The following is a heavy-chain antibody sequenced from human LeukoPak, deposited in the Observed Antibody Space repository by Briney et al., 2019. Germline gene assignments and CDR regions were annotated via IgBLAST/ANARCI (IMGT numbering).Heavy chain of an antibody. CDR3: ARDFELSH. CDR1: GFTFSSYG. V-gene: IGHV3-33*01. Sequence: GGSLRLSCAASGFTFSSYGMHWVRQAPGKGLEWVALICYDGSSKHYADSVRGRFTISRDNPKNTLYLQMNSLRAEDTAVYYCARDFELSHWGQGTLVTVSS. J-gene: IGHJ4*02. D-gene: IGHD3-16*02. CDR2: ICYDGSSK.